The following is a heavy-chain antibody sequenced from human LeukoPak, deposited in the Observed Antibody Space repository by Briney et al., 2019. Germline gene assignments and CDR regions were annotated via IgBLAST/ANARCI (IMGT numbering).Heavy chain of an antibody. V-gene: IGHV4-34*01. J-gene: IGHJ5*02. D-gene: IGHD4-17*01. CDR1: GGSFSGYY. CDR2: INRSGST. Sequence: SETLSLTCAVYGGSFSGYYWSWIRQPPGKGLEWIGEINRSGSTNYNPSLKSRVTISVDTSKNQFSLKLSSVTAADTAVYYCATTVTTYGWFDPWGQGTLATVSS. CDR3: ATTVTTYGWFDP.